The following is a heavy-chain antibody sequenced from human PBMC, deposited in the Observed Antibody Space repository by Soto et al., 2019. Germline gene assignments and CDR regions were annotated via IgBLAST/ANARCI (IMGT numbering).Heavy chain of an antibody. CDR3: ARPAPYYAMDV. J-gene: IGHJ6*02. D-gene: IGHD3-16*01. CDR2: IRSGGDT. Sequence: EEQLVETGGGLSQPGGSLRLSCAASGFSVNINYMSWVRQAPGKGLEWVSLIRSGGDTDYADSVRGRFTISRDNTKNTVFLQMNSLRAEDTAISYCARPAPYYAMDVWGQGTTVIVSS. CDR1: GFSVNINY. V-gene: IGHV3-53*02.